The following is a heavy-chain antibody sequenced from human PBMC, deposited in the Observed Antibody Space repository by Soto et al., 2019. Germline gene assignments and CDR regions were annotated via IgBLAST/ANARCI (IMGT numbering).Heavy chain of an antibody. CDR3: VRGPDYEGYFDY. CDR1: GTTFSNYA. V-gene: IGHV1-69*13. CDR2: IILPFGTP. Sequence: AASVKVSCKASGTTFSNYAIGWVRQAPGQGLEWMGGIILPFGTPNYAQKFQGRVTISADESMTTAYMELRGLRSEDTAVYYCVRGPDYEGYFDYWGQGTLVTVSS. J-gene: IGHJ4*02. D-gene: IGHD3-22*01.